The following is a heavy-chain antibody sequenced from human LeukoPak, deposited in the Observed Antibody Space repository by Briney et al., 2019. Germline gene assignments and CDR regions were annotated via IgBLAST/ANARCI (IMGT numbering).Heavy chain of an antibody. J-gene: IGHJ3*02. CDR3: AREAWLGPDDAFDI. Sequence: SETLSLTCAVSGGSIRGYYWGWIRQPPGKGLEWIGSIYYSGSTYYSPSLKSRVTTSVDTSKNQFSLKLSSVTAADTAVYYCAREAWLGPDDAFDIWGQGTMVTVSS. V-gene: IGHV4-39*02. CDR1: GGSIRGYY. CDR2: IYYSGST. D-gene: IGHD6-19*01.